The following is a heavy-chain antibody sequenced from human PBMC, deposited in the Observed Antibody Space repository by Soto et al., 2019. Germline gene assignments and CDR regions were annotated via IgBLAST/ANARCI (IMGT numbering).Heavy chain of an antibody. J-gene: IGHJ6*02. Sequence: ASVKVSCKASGYTFTSYGISWVRQAPGQGLEWMGWISAYNGNTNYAQKLQGRFTISRDDSKSIAYLQMNSLKIEDTALYYCTRVHYDILNGHLFRMDVWGQGTTVTVSS. CDR3: TRVHYDILNGHLFRMDV. CDR2: ISAYNGNT. V-gene: IGHV1-18*01. CDR1: GYTFTSYG. D-gene: IGHD3-9*01.